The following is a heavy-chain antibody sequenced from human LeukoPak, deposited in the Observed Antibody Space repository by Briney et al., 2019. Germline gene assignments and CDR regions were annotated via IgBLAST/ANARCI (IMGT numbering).Heavy chain of an antibody. Sequence: GGPLRLSCSASGFTFSSYAMHWFRQAPGKGLEYVSAISSNGGSTYYADSVRGRFTISRDNSKNTLYLQMSSLRAEDTAVYYCVKAYYYGSGSYQFHYDYWGQGTLVTVSS. J-gene: IGHJ4*02. CDR1: GFTFSSYA. V-gene: IGHV3-64D*06. CDR3: VKAYYYGSGSYQFHYDY. CDR2: ISSNGGST. D-gene: IGHD3-10*01.